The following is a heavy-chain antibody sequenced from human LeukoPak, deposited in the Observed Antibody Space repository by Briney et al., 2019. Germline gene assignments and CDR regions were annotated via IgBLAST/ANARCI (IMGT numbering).Heavy chain of an antibody. Sequence: SQTLSLTCTVSGGSISSGDYYWSWIRQPPGKGLEWIGYIYYSGSTYYNPSLKSRVTISVDTSKNQFSLKLSSVTAADTAVYYCARVRYSSSWTPPHYYYYYMDVWGKGTTVTVSS. V-gene: IGHV4-30-4*08. CDR3: ARVRYSSSWTPPHYYYYYMDV. CDR2: IYYSGST. D-gene: IGHD6-13*01. CDR1: GGSISSGDYY. J-gene: IGHJ6*03.